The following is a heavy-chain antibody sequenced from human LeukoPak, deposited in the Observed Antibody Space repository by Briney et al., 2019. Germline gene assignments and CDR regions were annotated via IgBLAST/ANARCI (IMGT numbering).Heavy chain of an antibody. CDR2: ITGSGGNT. Sequence: GGSLRLSCEASGFTFKNYAMSWVRQAPGKGLEWVSAITGSGGNTYYAGSVKGRFTISRDNSRNTLYLQLNSLRAEDTAAYYCAKEALYYFDYWDQGTLVTVSS. V-gene: IGHV3-23*01. CDR3: AKEALYYFDY. J-gene: IGHJ4*02. CDR1: GFTFKNYA.